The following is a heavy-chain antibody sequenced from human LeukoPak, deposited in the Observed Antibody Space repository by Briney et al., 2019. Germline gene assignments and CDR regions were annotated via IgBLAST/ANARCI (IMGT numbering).Heavy chain of an antibody. D-gene: IGHD2-15*01. CDR2: INHSGST. CDR3: ARESVIGYCSGGSCVKWFDP. V-gene: IGHV4-34*01. Sequence: SETLSLTCAVYGGSFSGYYWSWIRQPPEKGLEWIGEINHSGSTNYNPSLKSRVTISVDTSKNQFSLKLSSVTAADTAVYYCARESVIGYCSGGSCVKWFDPWGQGTLVTVSS. J-gene: IGHJ5*02. CDR1: GGSFSGYY.